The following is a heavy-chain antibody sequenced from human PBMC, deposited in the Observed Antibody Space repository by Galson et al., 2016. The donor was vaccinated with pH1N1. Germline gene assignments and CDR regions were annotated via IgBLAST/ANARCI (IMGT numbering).Heavy chain of an antibody. CDR3: ATTIAVTGTRQIDS. D-gene: IGHD6-19*01. CDR1: DGSISSDNYY. J-gene: IGHJ4*02. CDR2: IYISGSI. Sequence: LSLTCTVSDGSISSDNYYWSWIRQPAGKALEWIGHIYISGSIKYKPSLESRVTISIDTSKSQFSLRLSSVTAADTAVYYCATTIAVTGTRQIDSWGQGILVTVSS. V-gene: IGHV4-61*09.